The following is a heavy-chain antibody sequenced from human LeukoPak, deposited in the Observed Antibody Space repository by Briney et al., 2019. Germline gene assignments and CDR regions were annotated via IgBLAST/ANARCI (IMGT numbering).Heavy chain of an antibody. J-gene: IGHJ5*02. CDR1: GYSISSGYY. D-gene: IGHD3-10*01. V-gene: IGHV4-38-2*02. CDR2: IYHSGST. CDR3: ARGPYYGVTDWFDP. Sequence: SETLSLTCTVSGYSISSGYYWGWIRQPPGKGLEWIGSIYHSGSTYYNPSLKSRVTISVDTSKNQFSLKLSSVTAADTAVYYCARGPYYGVTDWFDPWGQGTLVTVSS.